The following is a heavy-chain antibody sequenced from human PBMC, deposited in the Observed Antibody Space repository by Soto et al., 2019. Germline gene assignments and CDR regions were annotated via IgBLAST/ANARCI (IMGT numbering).Heavy chain of an antibody. CDR2: IIPMFGTA. CDR3: ASGIRLWLRRINNGYSG. CDR1: GGTFSTYA. V-gene: IGHV1-69*12. J-gene: IGHJ4*02. Sequence: QVQLVQSGAEVKKPESSVKVSCKAPGGTFSTYAISWVRQAPRQGLEWMGGIIPMFGTANYAQRFQDRVTITADESTNTVYMELSSLRSEDTAVYFCASGIRLWLRRINNGYSGWGQGTLVTVSS. D-gene: IGHD5-12*01.